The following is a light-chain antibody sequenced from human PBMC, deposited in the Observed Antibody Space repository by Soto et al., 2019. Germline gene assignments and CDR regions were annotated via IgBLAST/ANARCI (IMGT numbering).Light chain of an antibody. CDR1: QSISSW. V-gene: IGKV1-5*03. CDR2: KAS. J-gene: IGKJ5*01. Sequence: DIKMTQSPSTLSASVGDRVTITCRASQSISSWLAWYQQKPGKAPKGLIYKASTLESGAPSRFSGSGSGTDFTFTISSLQPEDIATYYCQQYDNLITFGQGTLLEIK. CDR3: QQYDNLIT.